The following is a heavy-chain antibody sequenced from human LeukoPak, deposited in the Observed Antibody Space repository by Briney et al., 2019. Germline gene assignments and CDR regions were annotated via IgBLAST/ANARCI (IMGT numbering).Heavy chain of an antibody. D-gene: IGHD5-24*01. CDR2: IIPIFGTA. CDR1: GGTFSSYA. CDR3: SRSADGYNYEPWFDP. Sequence: SVKVSCKASGGTFSSYAISWVRQAPGQGLEWMGGIIPIFGTANYAQKFQGRVTMTRDTSISTAYMELSRVRSDDTAMYYCSRSADGYNYEPWFDPWGQGTLVTVSS. V-gene: IGHV1-69*05. J-gene: IGHJ5*02.